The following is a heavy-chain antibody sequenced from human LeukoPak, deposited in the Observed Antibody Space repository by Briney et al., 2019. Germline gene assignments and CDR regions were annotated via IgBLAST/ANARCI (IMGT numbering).Heavy chain of an antibody. CDR2: IYYSGST. CDR3: ARGPGPWYFDL. V-gene: IGHV4-59*01. Sequence: SETLSLTCAVSGGSISSYYWSWIRQPPGKGLEWIGYIYYSGSTNYNPSLKSRVTISVDTSKNQFSLKLSSVTAADTAVYYCARGPGPWYFDLWGRGTLVTVSS. CDR1: GGSISSYY. J-gene: IGHJ2*01. D-gene: IGHD2-8*02.